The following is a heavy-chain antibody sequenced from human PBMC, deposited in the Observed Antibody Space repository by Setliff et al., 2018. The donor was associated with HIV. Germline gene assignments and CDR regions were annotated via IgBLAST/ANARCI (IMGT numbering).Heavy chain of an antibody. CDR3: ARGTTLNVVPDAFDI. CDR2: IYHAGNT. J-gene: IGHJ3*02. CDR1: GYSISSGYY. D-gene: IGHD4-17*01. Sequence: KASETLSLTCTVTGYSISSGYYWAWIRQPPGKGLEWIGYIYHAGNTYYNPSLKSRVTISVDTSKNQISLRLNSLTAADTAVYYCARGTTLNVVPDAFDIWGQGTRVTVSS. V-gene: IGHV4-38-2*02.